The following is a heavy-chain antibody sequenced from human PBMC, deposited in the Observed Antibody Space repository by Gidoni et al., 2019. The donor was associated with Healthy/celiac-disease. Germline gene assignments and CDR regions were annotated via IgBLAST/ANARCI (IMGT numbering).Heavy chain of an antibody. Sequence: EVQLVESGGGLVKPGGSLLLSCAASGFTFSSYSMNWARQAPGKRLEWVSSISSSSSYIYYADSVKGRFTISRDNAKNSLYLQMNSLRAEDTAVYYCARETGSSGSDAFDIWGQGTMVTVSS. V-gene: IGHV3-21*01. CDR3: ARETGSSGSDAFDI. D-gene: IGHD6-19*01. CDR1: GFTFSSYS. CDR2: ISSSSSYI. J-gene: IGHJ3*02.